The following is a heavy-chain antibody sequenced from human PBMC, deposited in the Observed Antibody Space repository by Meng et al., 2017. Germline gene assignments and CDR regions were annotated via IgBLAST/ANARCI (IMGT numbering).Heavy chain of an antibody. CDR1: GFTFSSYS. J-gene: IGHJ4*02. CDR3: ARDPMDSSNLKHGLDY. D-gene: IGHD4-11*01. CDR2: IWYDGSNK. Sequence: GESLKISCAASGFTFSSYSMNWVRQAPGKGLEWVAVIWYDGSNKYYADSVKGRFTISRDNSKNTLYLQMNSLRAEDTAVYYCARDPMDSSNLKHGLDYWGQGTLVTVSS. V-gene: IGHV3-33*08.